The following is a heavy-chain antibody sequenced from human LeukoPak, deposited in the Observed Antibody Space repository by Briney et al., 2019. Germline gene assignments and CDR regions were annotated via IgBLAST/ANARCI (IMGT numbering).Heavy chain of an antibody. D-gene: IGHD5-24*01. CDR2: IYYSGST. Sequence: SETLSLTCTVSGGSISSSSYYWGWIRQPPGKGLEWIGSIYYSGSTYYNPSLKSRVTISVDTSKNQCSLKLSSVTAADTAVYYCARGRWLQFSFDYWGQGTLATVSS. J-gene: IGHJ4*02. V-gene: IGHV4-39*07. CDR3: ARGRWLQFSFDY. CDR1: GGSISSSSYY.